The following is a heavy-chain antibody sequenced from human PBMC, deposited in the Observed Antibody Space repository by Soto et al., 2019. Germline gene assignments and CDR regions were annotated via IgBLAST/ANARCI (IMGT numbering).Heavy chain of an antibody. CDR1: GGSISSYY. Sequence: PSETLSLTCTVSGGSISSYYWSWIRQPPGKGLEWIGYIYYSGSTNYNPSLKSRVTISVDTSKNQFSLKLSSVTAADTAVYYCARDRTFASGNWFDPWGQGTLVTVS. V-gene: IGHV4-59*01. CDR2: IYYSGST. D-gene: IGHD1-26*01. CDR3: ARDRTFASGNWFDP. J-gene: IGHJ5*02.